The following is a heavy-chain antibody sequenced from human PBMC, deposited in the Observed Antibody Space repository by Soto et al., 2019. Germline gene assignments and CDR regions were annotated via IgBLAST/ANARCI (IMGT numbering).Heavy chain of an antibody. V-gene: IGHV4-59*01. CDR3: ARGSHVLDY. CDR2: VYHSGST. CDR1: CDSINTYY. Sequence: SETLSLTCTVSCDSINTYYWSWIRQPPGKGLEWIGNVYHSGSTNYNPSLKSRVTISVDTSKNQFSLNLSSVTAADTAVYYCARGSHVLDYWGQGTLVTVSS. J-gene: IGHJ4*02.